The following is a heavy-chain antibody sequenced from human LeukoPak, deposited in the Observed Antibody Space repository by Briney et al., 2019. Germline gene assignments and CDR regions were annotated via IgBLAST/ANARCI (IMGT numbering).Heavy chain of an antibody. D-gene: IGHD3-10*01. CDR1: GFTFSSYA. V-gene: IGHV3-23*01. Sequence: PGESLRLSCAASGFTFSSYAMSWVRQAPGKGLEWVSAISGSGVTTYYADSVKGRFTISRDNSKNTLYLQMNSLRAEDTALYYCAKDRDYYLVGFFDYWGQGTLVTVSS. CDR2: ISGSGVTT. CDR3: AKDRDYYLVGFFDY. J-gene: IGHJ4*02.